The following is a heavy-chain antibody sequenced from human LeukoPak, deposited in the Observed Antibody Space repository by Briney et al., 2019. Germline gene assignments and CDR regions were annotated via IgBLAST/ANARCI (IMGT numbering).Heavy chain of an antibody. V-gene: IGHV4-34*01. CDR3: AREGLSGSLPEEFDH. Sequence: SETLSLTCAVYGGSFSGYYWSWIRQPPGKGLEWIGEINHSGSTNYNPSLKSRVTISVDTSKNQFSLKLSSVTAADTAVYYRAREGLSGSLPEEFDHWGQGTLVTVSS. CDR2: INHSGST. J-gene: IGHJ4*02. CDR1: GGSFSGYY. D-gene: IGHD1-26*01.